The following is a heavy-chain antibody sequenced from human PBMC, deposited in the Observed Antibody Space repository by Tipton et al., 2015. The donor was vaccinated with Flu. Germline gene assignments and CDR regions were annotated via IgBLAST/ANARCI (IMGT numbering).Heavy chain of an antibody. CDR2: IFPDDSDT. J-gene: IGHJ4*02. D-gene: IGHD6-19*01. Sequence: QLVQSGAEVKKPGESLKISCQGSGHTFTRSWIGWVRRLPGKGLEWMGIIFPDDSDTRYSPSFQGQVTISADKSITTAYLQWGGLKASGSAIYYCASGQWPHYFDSWGQGTLLTVSS. V-gene: IGHV5-51*03. CDR3: ASGQWPHYFDS. CDR1: GHTFTRSW.